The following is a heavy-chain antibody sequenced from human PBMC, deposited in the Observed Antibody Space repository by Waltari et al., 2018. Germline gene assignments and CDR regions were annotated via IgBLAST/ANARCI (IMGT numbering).Heavy chain of an antibody. J-gene: IGHJ4*02. CDR3: ARGFRPYSSGLGY. Sequence: QVQLQQWGAGLLKPSETLSLTCAFYGGSFSGYSWSWIRQPPGKGLEWIGEINHSGSTKYTPSLKSRVTISVDTSKNHFSRNLRSVTAADTAVYYCARGFRPYSSGLGYWGQGTLVTVSS. CDR1: GGSFSGYS. CDR2: INHSGST. V-gene: IGHV4-34*01. D-gene: IGHD6-19*01.